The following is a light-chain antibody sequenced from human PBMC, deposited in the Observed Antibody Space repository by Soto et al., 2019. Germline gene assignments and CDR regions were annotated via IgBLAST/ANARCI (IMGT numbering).Light chain of an antibody. CDR1: SSDVGGYNY. CDR2: DVS. V-gene: IGLV2-14*01. J-gene: IGLJ1*01. CDR3: SSYTTCNTRQIF. Sequence: QSALTQPASVSGAPGQSITISCTGTSSDVGGYNYVSWYQQQPGKAPKFMIYDVSNRPSGVSNRFSGSKSGNTASLTISGLQAEDEADYYCSSYTTCNTRQIFFVTGTKVTVL.